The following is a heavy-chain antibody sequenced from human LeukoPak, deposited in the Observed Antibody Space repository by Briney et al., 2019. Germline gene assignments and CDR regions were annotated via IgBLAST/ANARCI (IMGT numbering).Heavy chain of an antibody. CDR1: GYTFSYHG. CDR2: ISALSGKT. CDR3: ARAYCGRTSCYFDF. Sequence: GASVKVSCKTSGYTFSYHGITWVRQAPGQGLEWMGWISALSGKTNYARNLQGRVTMTTDTSTSTAYMELRRLRSDDTAVYYCARAYCGRTSCYFDFWGQGTMVTVSS. J-gene: IGHJ3*01. D-gene: IGHD2-2*01. V-gene: IGHV1-18*01.